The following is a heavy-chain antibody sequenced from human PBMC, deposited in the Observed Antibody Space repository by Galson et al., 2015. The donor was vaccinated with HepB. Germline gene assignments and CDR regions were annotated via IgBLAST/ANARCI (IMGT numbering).Heavy chain of an antibody. CDR1: GYTFTSYG. CDR3: ARDPYGSGWHLLSNYFDY. Sequence: SVKVSCKASGYTFTSYGISWVRQAPGQGLEWMGWISAYNGNTNYAQKLQRRVTMTTDTSTSTAYMELRSLRSDDTAVYYCARDPYGSGWHLLSNYFDYWGQGTLVTVSS. D-gene: IGHD6-19*01. CDR2: ISAYNGNT. J-gene: IGHJ4*02. V-gene: IGHV1-18*01.